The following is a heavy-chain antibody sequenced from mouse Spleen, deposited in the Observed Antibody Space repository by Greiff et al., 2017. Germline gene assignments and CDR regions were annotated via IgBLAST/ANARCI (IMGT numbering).Heavy chain of an antibody. D-gene: IGHD2-4*01. CDR2: ISSGGSYT. CDR3: AIYDYDDY. CDR1: GFTFSSYA. V-gene: IGHV5-9-3*01. J-gene: IGHJ2*01. Sequence: EVQRVESGGGLVKPGGSLKLSCAASGFTFSSYAMSWVRQTPEKRLEWVATISSGGSYTYYPDSVKGRFTISRDNAKNTLYLQMSSLRSEDTAMYYCAIYDYDDYWGQGTTLTVSS.